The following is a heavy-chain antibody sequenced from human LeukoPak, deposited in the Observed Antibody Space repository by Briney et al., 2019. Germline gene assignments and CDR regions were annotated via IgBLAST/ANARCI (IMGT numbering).Heavy chain of an antibody. CDR1: GVVFSDYG. CDR3: AKDSNSGYVSVGPDY. D-gene: IGHD5-12*01. Sequence: GGSLRLSCQPSGVVFSDYGMHWVRQAPGKRLGWVAFVRYDESNEYYADSVKGRFTISRDNSRNTLYLQMNSLRAEDTGVYSCAKDSNSGYVSVGPDYWGRGTLVTVSS. CDR2: VRYDESNE. V-gene: IGHV3-30*02. J-gene: IGHJ4*02.